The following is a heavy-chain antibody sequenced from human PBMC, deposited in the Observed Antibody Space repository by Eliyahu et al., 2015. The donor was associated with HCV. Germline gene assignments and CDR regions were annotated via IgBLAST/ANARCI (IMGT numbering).Heavy chain of an antibody. D-gene: IGHD4-17*01. Sequence: EVQLVESGGGLVKPAASGFTFSSYSMNWVRQAPGKGLEWVSSISSSSSYIYYADSVKGRFTISRDNAKNSLYLQMNSLRAEDTAVYYCARAYYGDYWDFDYWGQGTLVTVSX. V-gene: IGHV3-21*01. J-gene: IGHJ4*02. CDR3: ARAYYGDYWDFDY. CDR1: GFTFSSYS. CDR2: ISSSSSYI.